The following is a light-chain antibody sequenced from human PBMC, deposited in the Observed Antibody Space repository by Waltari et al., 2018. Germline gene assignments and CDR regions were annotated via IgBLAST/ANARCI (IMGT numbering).Light chain of an antibody. CDR3: QHYVRLPAT. V-gene: IGKV3-20*01. J-gene: IGKJ1*01. CDR2: GAS. Sequence: IVLTQSPGTLSLSPGERATLSCRASQTVSRSLAWYQQKPGQAPKLLIYGASTRATGIPDRFTGSGSGTYFILTISRLEPEDFAIYFCQHYVRLPATFGQGTKVEIK. CDR1: QTVSRS.